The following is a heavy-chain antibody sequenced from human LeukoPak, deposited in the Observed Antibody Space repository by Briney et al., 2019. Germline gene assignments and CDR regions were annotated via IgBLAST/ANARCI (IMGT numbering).Heavy chain of an antibody. CDR2: INPNSGGT. Sequence: GASVKVSCKASGYTFTGYYMHWVRQAPGQGLEWMGWINPNSGGTNYAQKFQGRVTMTRDTSISTAYMELSRLRSDDTAVYYCARDPLAARPEWFDPWGQGTLVTVSS. V-gene: IGHV1-2*02. CDR1: GYTFTGYY. J-gene: IGHJ5*02. CDR3: ARDPLAARPEWFDP. D-gene: IGHD6-6*01.